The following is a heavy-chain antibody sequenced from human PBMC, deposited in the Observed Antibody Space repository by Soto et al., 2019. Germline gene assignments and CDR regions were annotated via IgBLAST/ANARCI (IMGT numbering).Heavy chain of an antibody. D-gene: IGHD3-16*01. CDR1: GFIFSNYG. J-gene: IGHJ3*01. Sequence: QVQLVASGGDVVQPGRSLRLSCAASGFIFSNYGFHWVRQAPGKGLEWVAAIWYDGSKQYYADSVKGRFTISRDDSKNALYLQMSGLRAEDTAVYYCAREISYGSLVWGQGTMVTVSS. V-gene: IGHV3-33*01. CDR2: IWYDGSKQ. CDR3: AREISYGSLV.